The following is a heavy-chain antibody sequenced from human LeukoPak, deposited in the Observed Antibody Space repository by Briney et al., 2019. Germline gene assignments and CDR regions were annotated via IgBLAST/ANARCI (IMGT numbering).Heavy chain of an antibody. J-gene: IGHJ4*02. D-gene: IGHD3-22*01. CDR3: ARVRISGYYYDSSGDDY. V-gene: IGHV1-18*01. CDR2: ISAYNGNT. Sequence: ASVKVSCKASGYTFTSYGISWVRQAPGQGLEWMGWISAYNGNTNCAQKLQGRVTMTTDTSTSTAYMELRSLRSDDTAVYYCARVRISGYYYDSSGDDYWGQGTLVTVSS. CDR1: GYTFTSYG.